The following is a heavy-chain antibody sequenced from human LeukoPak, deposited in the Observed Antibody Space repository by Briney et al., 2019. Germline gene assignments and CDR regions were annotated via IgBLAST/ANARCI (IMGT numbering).Heavy chain of an antibody. CDR2: ISSYNGDI. J-gene: IGHJ3*02. D-gene: IGHD3-22*01. CDR1: GFVFSTHS. CDR3: AREEDTSETPDSRAFDI. Sequence: GGSLRLSCAASGFVFSTHSMNWVRQAPGKGLEWVSWISSYNGDIYYADSVRGRFTISRDNSKNTLYLQMNSLRAEDTAVYYCAREEDTSETPDSRAFDIWGQGTMVTVSS. V-gene: IGHV3-21*01.